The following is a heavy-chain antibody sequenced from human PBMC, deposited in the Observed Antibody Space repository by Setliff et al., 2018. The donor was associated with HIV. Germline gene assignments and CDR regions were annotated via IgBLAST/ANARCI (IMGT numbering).Heavy chain of an antibody. Sequence: ASVMVSCKASGYMFTSYGIGWVRQAPGQGLEWMAWISTYNGNTNYAPQFQGRVSVTTDTATSTVHMELRSLRSDDTAMYYCARDMDYSNPDYWGQGTLVTVSS. V-gene: IGHV1-18*01. CDR1: GYMFTSYG. CDR3: ARDMDYSNPDY. CDR2: ISTYNGNT. J-gene: IGHJ4*02. D-gene: IGHD4-4*01.